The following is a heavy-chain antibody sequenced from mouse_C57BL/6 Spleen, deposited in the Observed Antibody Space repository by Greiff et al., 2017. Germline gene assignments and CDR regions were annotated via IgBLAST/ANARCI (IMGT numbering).Heavy chain of an antibody. V-gene: IGHV1-18*01. CDR3: ASTTGVAKDWYFDV. CDR2: INPNNGGP. Sequence: VQLQQSGPELVKPGASVKIPCKASGYTFTDYNMHWVKQSHGKSLEWIGDINPNNGGPIYNQKFKGKATVTVDTSSSTAYMELRSLTSEDTAVYDFASTTGVAKDWYFDVWGTGTTVTVSS. D-gene: IGHD1-1*01. J-gene: IGHJ1*03. CDR1: GYTFTDYN.